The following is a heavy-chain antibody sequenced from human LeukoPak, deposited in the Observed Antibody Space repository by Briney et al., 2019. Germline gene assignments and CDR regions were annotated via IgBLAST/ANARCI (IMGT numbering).Heavy chain of an antibody. D-gene: IGHD6-19*01. V-gene: IGHV4-39*01. CDR3: ARHEPGDGSGWGFFDY. CDR1: GGSISSYY. CDR2: IYYSGNT. J-gene: IGHJ4*02. Sequence: SETLSLTCTVSGGSISSYYWGWIRQPPGKGLEWIGSIYYSGNTYYNPSLKSRVTISVDTSKNHFSLKVSSVTAADTAVYYCARHEPGDGSGWGFFDYWGQGTLVTVSS.